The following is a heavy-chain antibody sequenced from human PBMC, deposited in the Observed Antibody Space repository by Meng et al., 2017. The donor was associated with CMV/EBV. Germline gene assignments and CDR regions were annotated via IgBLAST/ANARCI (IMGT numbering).Heavy chain of an antibody. CDR2: INPSGGST. V-gene: IGHV1-46*01. Sequence: ASVKVSCKASGYTFTSYYMHWVRQAPGQGLEWMGIINPSGGSTSYAQKFQGRVTISVDTSKNQFSLKLSSVTAADTAVYYCAREAPPDYYDSSGYYLGSAGKANDYWGQGTLVTVSS. CDR3: AREAPPDYYDSSGYYLGSAGKANDY. D-gene: IGHD3-22*01. J-gene: IGHJ4*02. CDR1: GYTFTSYY.